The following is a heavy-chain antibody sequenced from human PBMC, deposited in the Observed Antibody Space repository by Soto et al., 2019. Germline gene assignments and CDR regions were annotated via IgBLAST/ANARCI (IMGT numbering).Heavy chain of an antibody. CDR1: GFTFSSYW. CDR2: IKQDGSEK. Sequence: GGSLRLSCAASGFTFSSYWMSWVRQAPGKGLEWVANIKQDGSEKYYVDSVKGRFTISRDNAKNSLYLQMNSLRAEDTAVYYCARDQYYYGSGSPYGMDVWGQGTTVTVSS. D-gene: IGHD3-10*01. CDR3: ARDQYYYGSGSPYGMDV. V-gene: IGHV3-7*01. J-gene: IGHJ6*02.